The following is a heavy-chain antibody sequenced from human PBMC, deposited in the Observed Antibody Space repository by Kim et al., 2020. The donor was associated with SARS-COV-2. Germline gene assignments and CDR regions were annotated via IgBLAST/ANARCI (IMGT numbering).Heavy chain of an antibody. CDR2: IYYGGST. CDR1: GGSISTRYY. V-gene: IGHV4-39*01. CDR3: ARSYYYDDGGSSSFDS. D-gene: IGHD3-22*01. J-gene: IGHJ4*02. Sequence: SETLSLTCTVSGGSISTRYYWGWIRQPPGKGLEWIGSIYYGGSTYYNPSLKSRVTISVDTSKNQFSLRLSSVTAAASAVYFCARSYYYDDGGSSSFDSWGQGSPVTVSS.